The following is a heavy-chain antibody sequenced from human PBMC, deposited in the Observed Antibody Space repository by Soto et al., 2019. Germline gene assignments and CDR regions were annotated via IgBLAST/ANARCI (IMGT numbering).Heavy chain of an antibody. Sequence: SGTLSLTCTVSGGSISSSSYYWGWVRQPPGKGLEWIGSIYYSGSTYYNPSLKSRVTISVDTSKNQFSLKLSSVTAADTAVYYCARHNCGGDCYGDYYYGMDVWGQGTTVTVS. CDR2: IYYSGST. V-gene: IGHV4-39*01. CDR3: ARHNCGGDCYGDYYYGMDV. D-gene: IGHD2-21*02. J-gene: IGHJ6*02. CDR1: GGSISSSSYY.